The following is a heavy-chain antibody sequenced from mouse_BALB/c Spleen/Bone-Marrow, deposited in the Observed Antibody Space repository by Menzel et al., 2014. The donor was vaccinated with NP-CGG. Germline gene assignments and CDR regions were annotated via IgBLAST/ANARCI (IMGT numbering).Heavy chain of an antibody. CDR2: INPSNGST. CDR3: AKPYCDY. V-gene: IGHV1S81*02. CDR1: GYTFTSYW. Sequence: VQVVESGAELVKPGASVKLSCKASGYTFTSYWMHWVKQRPGQGLEWIGEINPSNGSTNYNEKFKSKATLTVDTSSSTASMQLSSRTSEDSAVYYCAKPYCDYWGQGTTLTVTS. J-gene: IGHJ2*01.